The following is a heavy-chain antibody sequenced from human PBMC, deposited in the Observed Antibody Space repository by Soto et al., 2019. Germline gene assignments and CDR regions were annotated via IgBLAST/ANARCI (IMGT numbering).Heavy chain of an antibody. CDR2: IYFTGNT. D-gene: IGHD6-25*01. CDR1: GGSTTSSSHF. Sequence: ASETLSLTCTASGGSTTSSSHFWGWVRQPPGKGLEWIGTIYFTGNTYYTPSLKSRLTMSIDTSKNEFSLRLNSVTAADTAVYYCAGQTFTIAAASYGRSNWFDPWGPGTLVTVSS. V-gene: IGHV4-39*01. J-gene: IGHJ5*02. CDR3: AGQTFTIAAASYGRSNWFDP.